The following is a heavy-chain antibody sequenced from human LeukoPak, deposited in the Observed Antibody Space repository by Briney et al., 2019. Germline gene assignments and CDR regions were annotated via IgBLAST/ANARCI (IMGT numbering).Heavy chain of an antibody. CDR2: IYYSGST. CDR1: GGSISSSSYY. Sequence: SETLSLTCTVSGGSISSSSYYWGWIRQPPGEGLEWIGSIYYSGSTYYNPSLKSRVTISVDTSKNQFSLKLSSVTAADTAVYYCARLTPNVSLWFGEFHRRYYFDYWGQGTLVTVSS. J-gene: IGHJ4*02. CDR3: ARLTPNVSLWFGEFHRRYYFDY. D-gene: IGHD3-10*01. V-gene: IGHV4-39*01.